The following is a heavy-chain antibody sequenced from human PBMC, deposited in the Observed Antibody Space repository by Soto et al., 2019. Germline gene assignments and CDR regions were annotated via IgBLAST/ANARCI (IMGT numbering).Heavy chain of an antibody. J-gene: IGHJ5*02. CDR2: IYYTGKT. D-gene: IGHD2-2*01. V-gene: IGHV4-30-4*01. CDR3: GRDLTSNANCIDP. CDR1: GDYIHVGGYY. Sequence: SETLSLTCSVSGDYIHVGGYYWTWIRQRPGKGLEWMGYIYYTGKTYYNPSLESRLTMSVDRSKNQFSLRLTSVTAADTAVYLCGRDLTSNANCIDPWGQGTLVTSPQ.